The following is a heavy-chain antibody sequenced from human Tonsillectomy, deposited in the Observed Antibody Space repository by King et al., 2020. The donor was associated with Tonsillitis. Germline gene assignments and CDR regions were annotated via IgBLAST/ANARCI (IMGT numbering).Heavy chain of an antibody. V-gene: IGHV3-11*05. CDR2: ISSGSSYI. J-gene: IGHJ4*02. CDR3: ASLKGESLWFDY. CDR1: KFSFSDYY. Sequence: VQLVQSGGGLVKPGGSLRLSCAASKFSFSDYYMSWIRQAPGKGLEWSSDISSGSSYINYADAVKGRFSISRDNAKNSLSPQMNSLRVEDTAVYYCASLKGESLWFDYWGQGTLVTVSS. D-gene: IGHD2/OR15-2a*01.